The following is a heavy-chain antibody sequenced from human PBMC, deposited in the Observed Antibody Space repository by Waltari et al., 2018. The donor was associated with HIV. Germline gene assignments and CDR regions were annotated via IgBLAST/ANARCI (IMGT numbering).Heavy chain of an antibody. J-gene: IGHJ4*01. CDR1: GYTFIGYY. Sequence: QEQLVRSGTEVKKPGPSVRVSCKASGYTFIGYYIHWVRKAPGPGLEWMCVLIPESGAQIYAQGFRGRVALTRDTCVNTAYLDLPGLRIYDTTTYFCHRPWDSDHWGSDNWGQGTLVIVSS. V-gene: IGHV1-2*02. CDR2: LIPESGA. CDR3: HRPWDSDHWGSDN. D-gene: IGHD3-16*01.